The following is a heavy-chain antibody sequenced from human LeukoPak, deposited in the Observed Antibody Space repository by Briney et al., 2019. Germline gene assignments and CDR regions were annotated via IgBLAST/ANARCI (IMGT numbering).Heavy chain of an antibody. V-gene: IGHV3-23*01. Sequence: PGGSLRLSCAASGFTFSSYAMSWVRQAPGKGLEWVSAISGSGGSTYYADSVKGRFTISRDNSKNTLYLQMNSLRAEDTAVYYCAKGGFLEGHAFDIWGQETMVTVSS. CDR1: GFTFSSYA. J-gene: IGHJ3*02. D-gene: IGHD3-3*01. CDR2: ISGSGGST. CDR3: AKGGFLEGHAFDI.